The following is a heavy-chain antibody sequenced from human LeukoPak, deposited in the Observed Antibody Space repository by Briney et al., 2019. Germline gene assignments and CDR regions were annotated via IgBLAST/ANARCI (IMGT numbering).Heavy chain of an antibody. CDR3: ATGTRGYSGYDYFY. V-gene: IGHV1-18*01. J-gene: IGHJ4*02. Sequence: GASVKVSCKASGYTFTSYGISWVRQAPGQGLEWMGWISAYNGNTNYAQKLQGRVTMTTDTSTSTAYMELRSLRSDDTAVYYCATGTRGYSGYDYFYWGQGTLVTVSS. CDR2: ISAYNGNT. D-gene: IGHD5-12*01. CDR1: GYTFTSYG.